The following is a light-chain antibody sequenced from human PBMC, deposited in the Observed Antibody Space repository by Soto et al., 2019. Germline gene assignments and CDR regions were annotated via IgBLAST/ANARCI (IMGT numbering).Light chain of an antibody. CDR1: QSVSSSY. CDR3: QQYGSSH. V-gene: IGKV3-20*01. CDR2: GAS. J-gene: IGKJ4*01. Sequence: EIVLTQSPGTRSLSPGERATLSCRASQSVSSSYLAWYQQKPGQAPRLLIYGASSRATGIPDRFSGSGSGTDFTLTISRMEPEDFAVYYCQQYGSSHFGGGTKVDIK.